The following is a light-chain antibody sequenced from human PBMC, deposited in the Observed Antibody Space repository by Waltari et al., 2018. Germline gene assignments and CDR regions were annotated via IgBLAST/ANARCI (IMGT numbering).Light chain of an antibody. CDR1: SADVGGYNY. V-gene: IGLV2-8*01. CDR3: SSFAGGKYV. CDR2: EVS. J-gene: IGLJ1*01. Sequence: QSALTQPPSASGSPGQSVTISCTGTSADVGGYNYVSWYQQHPGKAPKLLIYEVSKRPAGVPDRVSGSKSGNTASLTVSGLQAEDGADYYCSSFAGGKYVFGTGTRIAV.